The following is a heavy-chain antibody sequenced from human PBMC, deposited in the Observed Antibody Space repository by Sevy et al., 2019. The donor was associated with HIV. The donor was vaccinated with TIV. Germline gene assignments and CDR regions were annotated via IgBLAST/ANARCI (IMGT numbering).Heavy chain of an antibody. V-gene: IGHV4-59*01. J-gene: IGHJ5*02. CDR1: GGSISSYY. Sequence: SETLSLTCTVSGGSISSYYWSWIRQPPGKGLEWIGYIYYSGSTNYNPSLKSRVTISVDTSKNQFSLKLNSVTAADTAVYYCARDNTRDYGSGSDLKAAVAFDPWGQGTLVTVSS. CDR3: ARDNTRDYGSGSDLKAAVAFDP. CDR2: IYYSGST. D-gene: IGHD3-10*01.